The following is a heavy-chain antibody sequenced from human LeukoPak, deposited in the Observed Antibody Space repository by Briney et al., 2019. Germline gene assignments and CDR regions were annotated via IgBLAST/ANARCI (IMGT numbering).Heavy chain of an antibody. V-gene: IGHV4-59*01. CDR2: IYYTGST. D-gene: IGHD2-15*01. CDR3: AKSNLYCSGSSCYPSWFDP. J-gene: IGHJ5*02. Sequence: PSETLSLPCTVSGGSISSYYWSWIRQPPGKGLEWIGYIYYTGSTNYNPSLKSRVTISVDTSKNQFSLKLGSVTAADTAVYYCAKSNLYCSGSSCYPSWFDPWGQGTLVTVSS. CDR1: GGSISSYY.